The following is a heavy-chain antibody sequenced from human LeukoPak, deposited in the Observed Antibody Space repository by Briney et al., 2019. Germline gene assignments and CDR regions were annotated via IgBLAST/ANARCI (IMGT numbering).Heavy chain of an antibody. J-gene: IGHJ4*02. CDR1: GFTFSDHY. D-gene: IGHD3-10*01. CDR3: VKGYRGYDH. V-gene: IGHV3-72*01. Sequence: GGSLRLSCAVSGFTFSDHYMDWVRQAPGKGLEWVARSRNKDHRHSTEYSTSVKGKFIISRDDSRNSLDLQMNTLNSDDTPLYNCVKGYRGYDHWGQGTMVTVSS. CDR2: SRNKDHRHST.